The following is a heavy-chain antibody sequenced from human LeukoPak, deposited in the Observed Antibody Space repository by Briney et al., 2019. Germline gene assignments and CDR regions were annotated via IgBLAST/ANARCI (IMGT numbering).Heavy chain of an antibody. J-gene: IGHJ4*02. D-gene: IGHD3-10*01. CDR3: ARGSPLGSD. V-gene: IGHV3-74*01. Sequence: PGGSLRLSCAASGFTFSSQWMHWVRQAPGKGLMWVSHINSDGSDTKYADPVKGRFTISRDNAKNTMYLQMHSLRVEDTAVYFCARGSPLGSDWGQGTLVTVSS. CDR2: INSDGSDT. CDR1: GFTFSSQW.